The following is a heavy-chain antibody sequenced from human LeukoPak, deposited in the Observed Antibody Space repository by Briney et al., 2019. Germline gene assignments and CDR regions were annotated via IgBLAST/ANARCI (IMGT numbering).Heavy chain of an antibody. CDR2: ISWNSGSI. Sequence: PGRSLRLSCAASGFTFDDYAMHWVRQAPGKGLEWVSGISWNSGSIGYADSVKGRSTISRDNAKNSLYLQMNSLRAEDTALYYCAKSEWELLGYFDYWGQGTLVTVSS. CDR3: AKSEWELLGYFDY. J-gene: IGHJ4*02. V-gene: IGHV3-9*01. CDR1: GFTFDDYA. D-gene: IGHD1-26*01.